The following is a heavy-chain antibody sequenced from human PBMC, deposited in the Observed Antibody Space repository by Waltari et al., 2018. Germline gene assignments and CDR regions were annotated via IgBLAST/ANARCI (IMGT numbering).Heavy chain of an antibody. CDR2: IQRSGRT. V-gene: IGHV4-4*02. CDR1: W. J-gene: IGHJ4*02. CDR3: ARDRGRGIYLDS. Sequence: WWGWVRQSPEKGLEWIGQIQRSGRTHYNPSFESRVTISMDSSNNQFSLKVTSTTAADTAVYYCARDRGRGIYLDSWGRGTLVTVSP. D-gene: IGHD2-15*01.